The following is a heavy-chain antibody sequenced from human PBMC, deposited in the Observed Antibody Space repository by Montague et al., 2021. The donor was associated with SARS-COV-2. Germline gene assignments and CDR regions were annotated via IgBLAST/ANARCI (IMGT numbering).Heavy chain of an antibody. D-gene: IGHD3-9*01. V-gene: IGHV2-70*01. CDR3: ARIRDYDILTGSYSGFDY. CDR1: GFSLSTSGMC. J-gene: IGHJ4*02. Sequence: PALVKTTQTLTLTCTFSGFSLSTSGMCVSWIRQPPGKALEWLALIDWXDDKYYSTSLKTRLTISKDTSKNQVVLTMTNTDPVDTATYYCARIRDYDILTGSYSGFDYWGQGTLVTVSS. CDR2: IDWXDDK.